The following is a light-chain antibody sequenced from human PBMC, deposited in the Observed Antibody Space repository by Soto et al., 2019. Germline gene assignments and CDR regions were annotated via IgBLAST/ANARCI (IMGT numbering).Light chain of an antibody. CDR2: EVT. J-gene: IGLJ1*01. CDR1: SSDVGTYDD. CDR3: SSYTIGSTYV. V-gene: IGLV2-14*01. Sequence: QSALTQPASVSASPGQSITISCTGTSSDVGTYDDVSWYRQHPGKAPRLLIYEVTNRPSGVSNRFSGSKSGDTASLTISGLQAEDAGDYYCSSYTIGSTYVFGSGTKLTVL.